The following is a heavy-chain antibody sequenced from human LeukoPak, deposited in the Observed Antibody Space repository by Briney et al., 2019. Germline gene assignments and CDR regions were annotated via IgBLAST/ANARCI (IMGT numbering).Heavy chain of an antibody. Sequence: SETLSLTCTVSGGSISSGDYYWSWIRQPPGKGLEWIGYIYYSGSTYYNPSLKSRVTISVDTSKNQFSLKLSSVTAADTAVYYCARDTLTGPPRYAFDIWGQGTMVTVSS. J-gene: IGHJ3*02. CDR1: GGSISSGDYY. CDR3: ARDTLTGPPRYAFDI. D-gene: IGHD3-9*01. CDR2: IYYSGST. V-gene: IGHV4-30-4*01.